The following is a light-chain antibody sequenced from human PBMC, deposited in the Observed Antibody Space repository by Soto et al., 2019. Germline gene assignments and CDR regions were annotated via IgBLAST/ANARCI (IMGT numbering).Light chain of an antibody. CDR3: QKYNSAPLT. Sequence: DIQMTQSPSSLSASVGDRVTITSRASQGISNYLAWYQQKPGKVPKLLVYAASTLHSGVPSRFSGSGSGTDFTLTISSLQPEDVASYYCQKYNSAPLTFGGGTKVDI. CDR1: QGISNY. V-gene: IGKV1-27*01. CDR2: AAS. J-gene: IGKJ4*01.